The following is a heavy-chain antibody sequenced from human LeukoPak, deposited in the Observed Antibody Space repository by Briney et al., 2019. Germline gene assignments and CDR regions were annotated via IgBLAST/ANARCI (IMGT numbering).Heavy chain of an antibody. J-gene: IGHJ4*02. CDR3: ARGGWKYSGTYLNY. V-gene: IGHV4-34*01. CDR1: GGSFSDYF. D-gene: IGHD1-26*01. Sequence: SETLSLTCAVYGGSFSDYFWSWVRQPPGRGLEWIGEINHSGSTNYNPSLKSRVTISVDTSKNQFSLKLSSVTAADTAVYYCARGGWKYSGTYLNYWGQGTLLTVSS. CDR2: INHSGST.